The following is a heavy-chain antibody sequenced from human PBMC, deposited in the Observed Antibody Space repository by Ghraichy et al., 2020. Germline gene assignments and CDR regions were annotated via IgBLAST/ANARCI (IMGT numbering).Heavy chain of an antibody. CDR2: INQDESEK. D-gene: IGHD6-13*01. CDR1: GFTFSSYW. Sequence: GGSLRLSCAASGFTFSSYWMIWVRQAPGKGLEWVANINQDESEKYYVDSVKGRFTISRDNAKNSLYLQMNSLRAEDTAVYYCAREGAGGYYRVQGTLVTVSP. CDR3: AREGAGGYY. V-gene: IGHV3-7*03. J-gene: IGHJ4*02.